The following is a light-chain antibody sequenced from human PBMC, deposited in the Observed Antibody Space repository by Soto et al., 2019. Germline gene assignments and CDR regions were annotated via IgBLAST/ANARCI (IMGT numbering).Light chain of an antibody. CDR3: QQYYNTPYT. V-gene: IGKV4-1*01. J-gene: IGKJ2*01. CDR1: QSVLYSSNIKNY. CDR2: GAS. Sequence: DIVMTQSPDSLAVSLGERATINCKSSQSVLYSSNIKNYLAWYQFKPGHPPKLLMYGASTRESGVPDRFSGSGSGTEFTLTISSLQSEDLAVYYCQQYYNTPYTFGQGTKLEIK.